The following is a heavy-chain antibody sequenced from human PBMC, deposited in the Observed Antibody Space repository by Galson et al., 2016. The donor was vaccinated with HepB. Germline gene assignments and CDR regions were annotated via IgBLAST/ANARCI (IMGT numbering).Heavy chain of an antibody. J-gene: IGHJ6*02. V-gene: IGHV4-4*02. CDR1: GGSISSNNW. CDR2: IYQTGST. Sequence: SETLSLTCAVSGGSISSNNWWSWVRQPPGKGLEWIGEIYQTGSTNCNPSLKSRVSISVDKSKNEFSLKLTSVTAADTAVSLCAVSTMLRGLIIGFDGGMDVGGQGTTVIVSS. CDR3: AVSTMLRGLIIGFDGGMDV. D-gene: IGHD3-10*01.